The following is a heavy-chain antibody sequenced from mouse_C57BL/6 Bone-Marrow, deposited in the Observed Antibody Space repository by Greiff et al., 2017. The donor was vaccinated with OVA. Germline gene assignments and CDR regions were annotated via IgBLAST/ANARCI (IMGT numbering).Heavy chain of an antibody. D-gene: IGHD1-1*01. CDR1: YTFSSRVH. CDR2: GQGLEWIG. J-gene: IGHJ2*01. CDR3: SEESAVYYCAHQSLITTVVGDY. Sequence: VKLMESGPELARPWASVKISCQAFYTFSSRVHFAIRDTNYWMQWVKQRPGQGLEWIGAIYPGNGDTSYNQKFKGKATLTADNSSSTAYRQLSSLTSEESAVYYCAHQSLITTVVGDYWGQGTTLTVSS. V-gene: IGHV1-87*01.